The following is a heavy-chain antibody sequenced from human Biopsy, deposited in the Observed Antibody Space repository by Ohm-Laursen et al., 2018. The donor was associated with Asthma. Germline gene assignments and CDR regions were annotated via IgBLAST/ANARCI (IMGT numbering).Heavy chain of an antibody. J-gene: IGHJ4*02. D-gene: IGHD5-12*01. CDR3: AKRRGYSGHDNDY. CDR2: IWYDGVNK. CDR1: GFTFRNYG. V-gene: IGHV3-33*06. Sequence: SLRLSCAASGFTFRNYGMHWVRQAPGKGLEWAAVIWYDGVNKYFADSVKGRFTISRDNSKNTVYLQMNGLRAEDTAVYYCAKRRGYSGHDNDYWGQGTLIIVSS.